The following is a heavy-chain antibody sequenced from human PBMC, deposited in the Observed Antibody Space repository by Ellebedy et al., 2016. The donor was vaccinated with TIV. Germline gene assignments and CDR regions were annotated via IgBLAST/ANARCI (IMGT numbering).Heavy chain of an antibody. CDR1: GFTFSIYW. D-gene: IGHD3-10*01. V-gene: IGHV3-7*03. CDR2: TDHDGRVK. J-gene: IGHJ4*02. CDR3: AKLAGVHSWYFDY. Sequence: GESLKISCVTSGFTFSIYWMSWVRQAPGKGLEWVANTDHDGRVKFYVDSVEGRFTISRENSKNTLYLQMNSLRAEDTALYYCAKLAGVHSWYFDYWGQGTLVPVSS.